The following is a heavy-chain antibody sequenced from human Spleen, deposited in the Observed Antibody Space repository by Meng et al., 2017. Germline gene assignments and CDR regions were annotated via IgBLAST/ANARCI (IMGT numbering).Heavy chain of an antibody. CDR1: GFIFSSYD. CDR2: ISYHGSNK. J-gene: IGHJ6*02. CDR3: ARDNVYYDSSGYYFGYYYGMDV. V-gene: IGHV3-30*04. D-gene: IGHD3-22*01. Sequence: GESLKISCAASGFIFSSYDMHWVRQAPGKGLEWVAVISYHGSNKYYADSVKGRFTISRDNSKNTLYLQMNSLRAEDTAVYYCARDNVYYDSSGYYFGYYYGMDVWGQGTTVTVSS.